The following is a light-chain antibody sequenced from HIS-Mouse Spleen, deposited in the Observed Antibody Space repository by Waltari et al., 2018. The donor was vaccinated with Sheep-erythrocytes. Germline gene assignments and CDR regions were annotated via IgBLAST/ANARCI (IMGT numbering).Light chain of an antibody. J-gene: IGLJ3*02. CDR2: YKSDSDK. V-gene: IGLV5-45*03. CDR3: MIWHSSAWV. CDR1: SGSNVGTYR. Sequence: QAVLTQPSSLSASPGASASLTCTLRSGSNVGTYRIYWYQQKPGSPPQYLLRYKSDSDKQQGSGVPSRFSGSKDASANAGSLLISGLQSEDEADYYCMIWHSSAWVFGGGTKLTVL.